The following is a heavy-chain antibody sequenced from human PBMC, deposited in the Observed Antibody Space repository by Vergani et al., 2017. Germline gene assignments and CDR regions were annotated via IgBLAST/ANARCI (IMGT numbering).Heavy chain of an antibody. D-gene: IGHD5-24*01. CDR1: GASISSYF. J-gene: IGHJ5*02. Sequence: VQLQESGPGLLKPSETLSLTCSVSGASISSYFGSWIRQPAGKGLEWLGRVHTDGTAYYNPSLRTRVRLSADLSQSQFSLKMTSLTAADTAVYFCARDQWDDDGPRGWFAPWGQGILVTVSS. CDR2: VHTDGTA. CDR3: ARDQWDDDGPRGWFAP. V-gene: IGHV4-4*07.